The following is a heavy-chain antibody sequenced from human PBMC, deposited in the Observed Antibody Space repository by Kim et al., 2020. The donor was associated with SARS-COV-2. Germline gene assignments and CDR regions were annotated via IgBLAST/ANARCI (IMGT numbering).Heavy chain of an antibody. CDR3: AKEATLAGVVTYIDC. J-gene: IGHJ4*02. Sequence: GGSLRLSCAASGFTFSTYGMHWVRQAPGKGLEWVAVISYDGSNKYYAGSGKGRFTISKDNSKNTVYLQMKSLRAENAAVHYCAKEATLAGVVTYIDCWGQGPRVPVPS. D-gene: IGHD2-15*01. CDR1: GFTFSTYG. V-gene: IGHV3-30*18. CDR2: ISYDGSNK.